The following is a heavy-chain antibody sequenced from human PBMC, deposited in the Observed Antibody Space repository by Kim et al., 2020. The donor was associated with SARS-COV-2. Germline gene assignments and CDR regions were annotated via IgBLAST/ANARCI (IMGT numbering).Heavy chain of an antibody. D-gene: IGHD2-2*01. J-gene: IGHJ4*01. V-gene: IGHV4-34*01. CDR3: ARRTWVKSQLLSPYYFDY. CDR2: INHSGST. CDR1: GGSFSGYY. Sequence: SETLSLTCAVYGGSFSGYYWSWIRQPPGKGLEWIGEINHSGSTNYNPSLKSRVTISVDTSQNQFSLKLSSVTAADTAVYYCARRTWVKSQLLSPYYFDY.